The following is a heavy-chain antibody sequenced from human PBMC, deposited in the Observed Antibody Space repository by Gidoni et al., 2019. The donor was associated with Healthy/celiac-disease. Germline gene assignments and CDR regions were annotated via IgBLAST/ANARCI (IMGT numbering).Heavy chain of an antibody. CDR1: RFSLSNARMG. D-gene: IGHD3-9*01. CDR3: ARSHYDILTGYYDFLPFINWFDP. J-gene: IGHJ5*02. Sequence: QVTLKESGPVLVKPTETLTLPCTVSRFSLSNARMGVTWIRQPPGRALEWLAHIFSNDEKSYSTSLKSRLTISKDTSKSQVVLTMTNMDPVDTATYYCARSHYDILTGYYDFLPFINWFDPWGQGTLVTVSS. V-gene: IGHV2-26*01. CDR2: IFSNDEK.